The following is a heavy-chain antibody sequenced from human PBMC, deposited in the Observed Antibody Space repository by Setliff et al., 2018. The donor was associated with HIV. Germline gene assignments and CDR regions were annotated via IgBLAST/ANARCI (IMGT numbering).Heavy chain of an antibody. Sequence: GGSLRLSCPASGFTSSGSALHWVRQASGKGLEWVGRIKTKPNSYATAHAESVKGRFTISRDDSQNTAYLQMNSLRTEDTAVYFCAVSPDGDCATTECANWFDPWGQGTQVTVSS. V-gene: IGHV3-73*01. CDR3: AVSPDGDCATTECANWFDP. CDR1: GFTSSGSA. CDR2: IKTKPNSYAT. J-gene: IGHJ5*02. D-gene: IGHD4-17*01.